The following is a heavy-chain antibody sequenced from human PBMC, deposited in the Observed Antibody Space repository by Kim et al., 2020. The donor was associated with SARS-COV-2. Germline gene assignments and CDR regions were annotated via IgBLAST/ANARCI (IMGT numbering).Heavy chain of an antibody. CDR1: GFTFSSYG. CDR3: ARVGSWTDVGDAFDI. D-gene: IGHD6-13*01. Sequence: GGSLRLSCAASGFTFSSYGMHWVRQAPGKGLEWVAVISYDGSNKYYADSVKGRFTISRDNSKNTLYLQMNSLRAEDTAVYYCARVGSWTDVGDAFDIWGQGTMVTVSS. CDR2: ISYDGSNK. V-gene: IGHV3-33*05. J-gene: IGHJ3*02.